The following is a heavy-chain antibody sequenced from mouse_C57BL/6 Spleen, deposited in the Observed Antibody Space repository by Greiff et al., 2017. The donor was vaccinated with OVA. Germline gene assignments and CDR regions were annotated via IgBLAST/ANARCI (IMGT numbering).Heavy chain of an antibody. D-gene: IGHD1-1*01. CDR2: IYPGSGST. Sequence: VQLQQPGAELVKPGASVKMSCKASGYTFTSYWINWVKQRPGQGLEWIGDIYPGSGSTNYNEKFKSKATLTVDTSSSTAYMQLSSLTSEDSAVYYCARGIYYGSSYGYFDVWGTGTTVTVSS. CDR1: GYTFTSYW. J-gene: IGHJ1*03. V-gene: IGHV1-55*01. CDR3: ARGIYYGSSYGYFDV.